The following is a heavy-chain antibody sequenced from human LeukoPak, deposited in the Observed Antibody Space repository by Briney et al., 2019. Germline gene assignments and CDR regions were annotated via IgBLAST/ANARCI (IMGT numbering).Heavy chain of an antibody. J-gene: IGHJ3*02. Sequence: SETLSLTCTVSGGSINSTSNYWGWIRQPPGKGLEWIGSIYYSGSTSYNPSLKSRVTISVDTSKNQFSLKLSSVTAADTAVYFCAGALHDAFDIWGQGTMVTVSS. CDR1: GGSINSTSNY. D-gene: IGHD4-11*01. V-gene: IGHV4-39*07. CDR2: IYYSGST. CDR3: AGALHDAFDI.